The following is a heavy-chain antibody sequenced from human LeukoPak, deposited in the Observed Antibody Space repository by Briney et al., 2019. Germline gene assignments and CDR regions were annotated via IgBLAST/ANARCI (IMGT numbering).Heavy chain of an antibody. CDR3: AKDLVDGDY. CDR2: ISGSGGST. V-gene: IGHV3-23*01. CDR1: GFTFSSYA. D-gene: IGHD2-21*01. Sequence: GGSLRLSCAASGFTFSSYAMSWVRQAPGKGLEWVSVISGSGGSTFYADSVKGRFTISRDNSKNTLYLQMNSLRAEDTTVYYCAKDLVDGDYWGQGTLVTVSS. J-gene: IGHJ4*02.